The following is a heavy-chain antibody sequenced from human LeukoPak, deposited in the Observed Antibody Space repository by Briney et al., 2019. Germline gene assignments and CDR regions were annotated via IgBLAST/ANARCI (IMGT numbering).Heavy chain of an antibody. J-gene: IGHJ4*02. V-gene: IGHV3-53*01. CDR3: ASRVW. Sequence: GGSLRLSCAASTFTVSGDYMSWVRQAPGKGLEWVSLIYTGGATYYADSVKGRFTISRDNSKKILVLQMNSLTAEDTAVYYCASRVWWGQGTLVTVSS. CDR2: IYTGGAT. CDR1: TFTVSGDY.